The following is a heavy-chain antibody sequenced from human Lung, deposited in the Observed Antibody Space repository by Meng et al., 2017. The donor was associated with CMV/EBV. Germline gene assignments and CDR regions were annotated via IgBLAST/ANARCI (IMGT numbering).Heavy chain of an antibody. D-gene: IGHD5-18*01. CDR1: GFTFSSYS. CDR3: ARWERTAMDPYYYYGMDV. J-gene: IGHJ6*02. V-gene: IGHV3-21*01. CDR2: IRSSSSYI. Sequence: GESLKISCAASGFTFSSYSMNWVRQAPGKGLEWVSSIRSSSSYIYYADSVKGRFTISRDNAKNSLYLQMNSLRAEDTAVYYCARWERTAMDPYYYYGMDVWGQGTTVTVSS.